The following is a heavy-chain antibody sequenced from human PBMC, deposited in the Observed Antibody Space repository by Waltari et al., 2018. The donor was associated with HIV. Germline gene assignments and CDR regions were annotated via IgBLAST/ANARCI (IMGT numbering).Heavy chain of an antibody. J-gene: IGHJ4*02. CDR3: VRGARVGEGYRQPSSPSFDC. Sequence: EVQLVESGGGLVKPGGSLRLSCAASGFNFFTYALNWVRQAPGKGLAVFASRSGSNIQYIYYTESVKGRFTISRDNAENSVFLQMNSLTAADTALYYCVRGARVGEGYRQPSSPSFDCWGQGTLVAVSS. CDR1: GFNFFTYA. D-gene: IGHD1-26*01. V-gene: IGHV3-21*01. CDR2: RSGSNIQYI.